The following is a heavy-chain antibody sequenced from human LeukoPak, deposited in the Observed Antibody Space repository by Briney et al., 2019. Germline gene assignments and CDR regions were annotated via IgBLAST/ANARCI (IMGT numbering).Heavy chain of an antibody. J-gene: IGHJ5*02. CDR1: GGSISSGGYY. D-gene: IGHD3-3*01. V-gene: IGHV4-31*03. CDR3: ARGRPIFGGGRNWFDP. CDR2: IYYSGST. Sequence: SETLSLTCTVSGGSISSGGYYWSWIRQHPGKGLEWIGYIYYSGSTYYNPSLKSRVTISVDTSKNQFSLKLSSVTAADTAVYYCARGRPIFGGGRNWFDPWGQGTLVTVSS.